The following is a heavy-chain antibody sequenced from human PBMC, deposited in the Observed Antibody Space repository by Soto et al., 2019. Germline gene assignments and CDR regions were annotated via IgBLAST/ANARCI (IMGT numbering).Heavy chain of an antibody. CDR2: INPNGGST. V-gene: IGHV1-46*01. Sequence: VKVSCKASGYTFTSYYMHWVRQAPGQGLEWMGIINPNGGSTSYAQKFQGRVTMTRDTSTTTAYMELRSLRSDDTAMYYCARSQWPRVFDYWGQGTLVTVSS. J-gene: IGHJ4*02. CDR3: ARSQWPRVFDY. CDR1: GYTFTSYY. D-gene: IGHD6-19*01.